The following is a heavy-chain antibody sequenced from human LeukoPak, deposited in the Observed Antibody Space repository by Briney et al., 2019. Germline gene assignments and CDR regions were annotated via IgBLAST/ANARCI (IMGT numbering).Heavy chain of an antibody. CDR1: GFSFNRHT. CDR3: ARAPSEVGGYYPEYFRH. D-gene: IGHD3-22*01. J-gene: IGHJ1*01. CDR2: ISPESDCI. V-gene: IGHV3-21*01. Sequence: GGSLRLYCAASGFSFNRHTVNWVRQAPGKGLEWISSISPESDCIYYADSVRGRFTISRDNAKNTVSLQMDSLRAEDTGVYYCARAPSEVGGYYPEYFRHWGQGTLVTVSS.